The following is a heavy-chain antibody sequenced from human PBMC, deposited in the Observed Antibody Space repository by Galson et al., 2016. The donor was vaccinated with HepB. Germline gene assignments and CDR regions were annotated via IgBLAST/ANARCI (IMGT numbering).Heavy chain of an antibody. D-gene: IGHD2-2*01. CDR1: GFTVSNNY. J-gene: IGHJ4*02. CDR3: ATDIIVIPALDFQRTDY. Sequence: SLRLSCAASGFTVSNNYMTWVRQAPGKGLECVSVLYGDGTTYYTDSVKGRFTISRDNSKNTLYLQMNSLRAEDTAVYYCATDIIVIPALDFQRTDYWGQGTLVTVSS. V-gene: IGHV3-66*01. CDR2: LYGDGTT.